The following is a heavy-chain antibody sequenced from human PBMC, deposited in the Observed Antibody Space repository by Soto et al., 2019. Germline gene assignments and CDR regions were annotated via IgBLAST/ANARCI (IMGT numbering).Heavy chain of an antibody. D-gene: IGHD5-12*01. V-gene: IGHV6-1*01. CDR1: GDSVSSNTAS. CDR2: TYFRSKWYN. Sequence: SQTLSLTCAISGDSVSSNTASWNWIRQSPSRGLEWLGRTYFRSKWYNDYAVSVKSRIIINPDTSNNQFSLQLNSVTPEDTAVYFCAKGDDLGPKTGYAFDPWGQGIMVTVSS. J-gene: IGHJ5*02. CDR3: AKGDDLGPKTGYAFDP.